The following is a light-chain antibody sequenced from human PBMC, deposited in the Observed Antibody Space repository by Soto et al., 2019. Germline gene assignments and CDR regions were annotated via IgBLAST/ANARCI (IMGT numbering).Light chain of an antibody. CDR2: GQS. CDR3: QQYNNWPLT. V-gene: IGKV3-15*01. CDR1: QSVRSH. Sequence: EIVMTQSPFTLSLSPGDRATLSCRASQSVRSHLAWFQQKPGQAPRLLIYGQSTRATGVPARFSGSGSGTEFTLIISSLQSEDFAVYYCQQYNNWPLTFGGGTKVDIK. J-gene: IGKJ4*01.